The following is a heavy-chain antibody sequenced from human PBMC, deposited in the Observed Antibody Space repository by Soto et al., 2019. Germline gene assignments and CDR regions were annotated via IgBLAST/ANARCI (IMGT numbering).Heavy chain of an antibody. CDR1: GGSFSGHS. CDR2: INHSGGV. V-gene: IGHV4-34*01. D-gene: IGHD3-22*01. J-gene: IGHJ5*01. CDR3: STRAYDTNGYYRFDP. Sequence: PSETLSLTCAVYGGSFSGHSWTWIRQSPGKGLEWIGDINHSGGVNYSPSLKSRVTISLDTSKNQFSLTLSAVTAADTAMYYCSTRAYDTNGYYRFDPWGQGPLVTVSS.